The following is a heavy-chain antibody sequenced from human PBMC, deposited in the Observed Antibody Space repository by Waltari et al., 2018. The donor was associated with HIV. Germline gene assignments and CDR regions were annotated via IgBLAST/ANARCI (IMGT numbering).Heavy chain of an antibody. CDR2: INTNTGKP. J-gene: IGHJ4*02. CDR1: GYTFTTYA. D-gene: IGHD1-7*01. CDR3: AREDNWNYGGNDY. Sequence: QVQLVPSGSELKRPRASVNISCKASGYTFTTYALNWVRQAPGHGPAWMGWINTNTGKPTYVKGFTGRFVFSLDTSVSTAYLQISSLKAEDTAVYYCAREDNWNYGGNDYWGQGTLVTVSS. V-gene: IGHV7-4-1*02.